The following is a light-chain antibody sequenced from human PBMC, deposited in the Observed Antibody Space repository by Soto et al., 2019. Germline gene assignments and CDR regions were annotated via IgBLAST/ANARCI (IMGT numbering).Light chain of an antibody. CDR3: QKYGSSTIT. CDR2: DAS. Sequence: IVLTQSPATLSLSPGERATLSCRASQSVSSYLAWYQQKPGQAPRLLIYDASSRVAGIPARFRGSGSGTDFTLTISSLEPEDFAVYYCQKYGSSTITFGQGTKVDIK. J-gene: IGKJ1*01. CDR1: QSVSSY. V-gene: IGKV3-11*01.